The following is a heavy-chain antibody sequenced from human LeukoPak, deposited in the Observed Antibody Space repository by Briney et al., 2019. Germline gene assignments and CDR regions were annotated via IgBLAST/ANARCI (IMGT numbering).Heavy chain of an antibody. V-gene: IGHV4-4*07. CDR2: IYTSGST. Sequence: SETLSLTCAVSGASIETYYWSWIRQPAGKGLEWIGRIYTSGSTNYNSSLKSRVTMSVDPSKNEFSLKLSSVTAADTAVYYCARGGGGGNSNYYYYMDVWGKGTTVTVSS. CDR1: GASIETYY. CDR3: ARGGGGGNSNYYYYMDV. J-gene: IGHJ6*03. D-gene: IGHD4-23*01.